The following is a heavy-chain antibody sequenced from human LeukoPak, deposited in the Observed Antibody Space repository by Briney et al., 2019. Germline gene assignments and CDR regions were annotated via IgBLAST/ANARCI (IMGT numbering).Heavy chain of an antibody. J-gene: IGHJ6*03. CDR1: DGSINSGSYY. CDR2: IYTSGST. CDR3: ARASSSSVYYYYMDV. Sequence: SETLSLTCTVSDGSINSGSYYWSWIRQPAGMGLEWIGRIYTSGSTNYNPSLKSRVTISLDTSKNQFSLKLSSVTAADTAVYYCARASSSSVYYYYMDVWGKGTTVTVSS. V-gene: IGHV4-61*02. D-gene: IGHD6-6*01.